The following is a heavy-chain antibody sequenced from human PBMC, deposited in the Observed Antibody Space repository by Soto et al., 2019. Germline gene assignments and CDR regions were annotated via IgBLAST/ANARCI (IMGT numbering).Heavy chain of an antibody. CDR2: ISYDGSNK. J-gene: IGHJ4*02. Sequence: PGGSLRLSCAASGFTFSSYGMHWVRQAPGKGLEWVAVISYDGSNKYYADSVKGRFTISRDNSKNTLYLQMNSLRAEDTAVYYCTPSYITIFGVVPFDYWGQGTLVTVSS. CDR3: TPSYITIFGVVPFDY. D-gene: IGHD3-3*01. V-gene: IGHV3-30*03. CDR1: GFTFSSYG.